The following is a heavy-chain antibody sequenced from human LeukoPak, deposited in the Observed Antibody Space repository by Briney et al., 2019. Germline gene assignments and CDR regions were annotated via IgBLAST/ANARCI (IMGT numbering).Heavy chain of an antibody. V-gene: IGHV4-39*01. J-gene: IGHJ4*02. CDR1: GGSISSYY. CDR2: IYYSGST. CDR3: ATLIAVADYFDY. Sequence: SETLSLTCTVSGGSISSYYWGWIRQPPGKGLEWIGSIYYSGSTYYNPSLKSRVTISVDTSKNQFSLKLSSVTAADTAVYYCATLIAVADYFDYWGQGTLVTVSS. D-gene: IGHD6-19*01.